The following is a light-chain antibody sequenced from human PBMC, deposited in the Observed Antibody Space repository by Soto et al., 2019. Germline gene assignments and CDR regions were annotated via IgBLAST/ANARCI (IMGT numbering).Light chain of an antibody. CDR3: CSYAGSYTYV. V-gene: IGLV2-11*01. Sequence: QSVLTQPRSVSGSPGQSVTISCTGTNSDVGTFYFVSWYQQYPDKGPKLIIYDVTERPSGVPDRFSGSKSGSTASLTISGLQAEDEADYYCCSYAGSYTYVFGSGTKVTVL. CDR1: NSDVGTFYF. CDR2: DVT. J-gene: IGLJ1*01.